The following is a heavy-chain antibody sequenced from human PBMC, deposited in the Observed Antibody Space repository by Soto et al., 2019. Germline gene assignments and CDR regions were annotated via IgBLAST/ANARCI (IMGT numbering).Heavy chain of an antibody. D-gene: IGHD1-7*01. CDR1: GYTFTSYY. J-gene: IGHJ6*02. V-gene: IGHV1-46*01. CDR3: ARDMGLELPYYYYGMDV. Sequence: QVQLVQSGAEVKKPGASVKVSCKASGYTFTSYYMHWVRQAPGQGLEWMGIINPSGGSTSYAQKFQGRVTMTRDTSTSTVYMELSSLRSEDTAVYYCARDMGLELPYYYYGMDVWGQGTTVTVSS. CDR2: INPSGGST.